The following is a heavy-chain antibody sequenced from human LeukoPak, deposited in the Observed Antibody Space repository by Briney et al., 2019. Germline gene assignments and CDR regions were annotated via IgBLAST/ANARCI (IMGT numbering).Heavy chain of an antibody. D-gene: IGHD2-2*01. V-gene: IGHV1-2*02. CDR1: GYTFTAYY. CDR3: AKARGLYCSSTSCDGCDV. CDR2: INPNSGGT. Sequence: GASVKVSCKASGYTFTAYYIHWVRQAPGQGLEWMGWINPNSGGTSYAQNFKGRATLTRDTSISTAYMELSRLRSDAPAVNYCAKARGLYCSSTSCDGCDVWGKGTTVTVSS. J-gene: IGHJ6*04.